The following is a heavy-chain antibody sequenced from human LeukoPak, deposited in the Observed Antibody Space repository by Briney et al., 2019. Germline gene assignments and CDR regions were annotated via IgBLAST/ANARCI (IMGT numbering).Heavy chain of an antibody. V-gene: IGHV3-13*05. D-gene: IGHD2-2*01. CDR3: ARVSYCSSTSREDWYFDL. CDR2: IGTAGDP. CDR1: GFTFSSYD. J-gene: IGHJ2*01. Sequence: GSLRLSCAASGFTFSSYDMHWVRQATGKGLEWVSAIGTAGDPYYPGSVKGRFTISRENAKNSLYLQMNSLRAGDTAVYYRARVSYCSSTSREDWYFDLWGRGTLVTVSS.